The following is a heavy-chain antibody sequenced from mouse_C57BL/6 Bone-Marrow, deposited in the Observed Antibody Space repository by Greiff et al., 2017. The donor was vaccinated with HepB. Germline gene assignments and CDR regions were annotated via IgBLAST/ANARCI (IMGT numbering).Heavy chain of an antibody. V-gene: IGHV1-69*01. J-gene: IGHJ2*01. CDR2: IDPSDSYT. CDR1: GYTFTSYW. D-gene: IGHD6-1*01. CDR3: ARHATFDY. Sequence: QVQLQQPGAELVMPGASVKLSCKASGYTFTSYWMHWVKQRPGQGLEWIGEIDPSDSYTNYNQKFKGKSTLTVDKSSSTAYMQLSSLTSEDSAVYYCARHATFDYWGQGTTLTVSS.